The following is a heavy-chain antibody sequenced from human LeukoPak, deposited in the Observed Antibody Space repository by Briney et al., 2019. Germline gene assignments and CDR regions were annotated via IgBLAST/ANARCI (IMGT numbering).Heavy chain of an antibody. CDR3: ARERWLQMGGSYYYYMDV. V-gene: IGHV1-46*01. D-gene: IGHD5-24*01. CDR2: INPSGGST. Sequence: ASVKVSCKASGYTFTSYYMHWVRQAPGQGLEWMGIINPSGGSTSYAQKFQGRVTMTRDTSKNQFSLKLSSVTAADTAVYYCARERWLQMGGSYYYYMDVWGKGTTVTVSS. J-gene: IGHJ6*03. CDR1: GYTFTSYY.